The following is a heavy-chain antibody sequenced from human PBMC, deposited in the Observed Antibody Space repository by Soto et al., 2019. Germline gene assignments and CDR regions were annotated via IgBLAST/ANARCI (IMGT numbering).Heavy chain of an antibody. CDR1: GYTFTSYA. Sequence: ASVKLSCKSSGYTFTSYAISWVRQAPGQGLEWMGWISAFNGNTNYAQKLQGRVTMTTDTSTSTAYMELRSLRSDDTAVYYCTRGRKVTDYWGQGTLVTVSS. CDR3: TRGRKVTDY. J-gene: IGHJ4*02. V-gene: IGHV1-18*01. D-gene: IGHD5-18*01. CDR2: ISAFNGNT.